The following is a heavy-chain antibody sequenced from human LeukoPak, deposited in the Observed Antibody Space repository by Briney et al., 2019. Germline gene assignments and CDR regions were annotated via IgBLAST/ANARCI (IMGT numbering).Heavy chain of an antibody. CDR2: ISWNSGSI. J-gene: IGHJ5*02. D-gene: IGHD3-10*01. CDR3: AKALWFGPTAQANWFDP. CDR1: GFTFDDYA. Sequence: PGRSLRLSCAASGFTFDDYAMHWVRQAPGKGLEWVSGISWNSGSIGYADSVKGRFTISRDNSKNTLYLQMNSLRAEDTAVYYCAKALWFGPTAQANWFDPWGQGTLVTVSS. V-gene: IGHV3-9*01.